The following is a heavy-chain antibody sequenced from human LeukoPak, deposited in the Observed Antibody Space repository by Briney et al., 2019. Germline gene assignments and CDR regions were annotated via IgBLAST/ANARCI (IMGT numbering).Heavy chain of an antibody. J-gene: IGHJ6*02. CDR1: GYTFTIYY. CDR3: ARVNSYGYYYYGMDV. CDR2: INPSGGRT. D-gene: IGHD5-18*01. Sequence: ASVKVSCTSSGYTFTIYYIHWVRQPPAQGLEWMGVINPSGGRTTYAQKFQGRVTMTSDTSTSTVYMELSSLRSDDTAVYYCARVNSYGYYYYGMDVWGQGTTVTVSS. V-gene: IGHV1-46*01.